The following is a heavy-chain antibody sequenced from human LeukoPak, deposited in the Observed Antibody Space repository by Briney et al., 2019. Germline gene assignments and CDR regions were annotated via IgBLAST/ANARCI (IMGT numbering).Heavy chain of an antibody. CDR1: GGSISSHY. Sequence: SETLSLTCTVSGGSISSHYWSWIRQPAGKGLEWIGRIYTSGSTNYNPSLKSRVTMSVDTSKNQFSLKLSSVTAADTAVYYCARLRGQWLAPYYYYYMDVWGKGTTVTVSS. CDR2: IYTSGST. D-gene: IGHD6-19*01. V-gene: IGHV4-4*07. J-gene: IGHJ6*03. CDR3: ARLRGQWLAPYYYYYMDV.